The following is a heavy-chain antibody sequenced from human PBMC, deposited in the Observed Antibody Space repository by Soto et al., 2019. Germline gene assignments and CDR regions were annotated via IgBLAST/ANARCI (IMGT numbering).Heavy chain of an antibody. V-gene: IGHV3-23*01. CDR2: IGESGTPT. CDR1: GFSFRSYA. Sequence: EVQLLESGGGLVQPGGSLRLSCAASGFSFRSYAMKWVRQAPGKGLEWVSLIGESGTPTYYADSVKGRFTISRDNSGNRLFLEMYSLRAEDTAVYYCARYIPGVRYYDMDVWGQGTTVTVSS. D-gene: IGHD2-2*01. CDR3: ARYIPGVRYYDMDV. J-gene: IGHJ6*02.